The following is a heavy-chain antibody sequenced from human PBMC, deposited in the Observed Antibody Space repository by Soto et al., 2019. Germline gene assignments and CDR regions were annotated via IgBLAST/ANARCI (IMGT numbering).Heavy chain of an antibody. V-gene: IGHV4-39*01. CDR3: PSYIFNGYGSY. Sequence: SETLSLTCAVSGGSVSSSSYYWGWIRQPPGKGLEWIGSIYYSGSAYYNPSLKSRVTMSVDTSKNQFSLKLTSVTATDTAVYYCPSYIFNGYGSYWGQGTLVTVSS. D-gene: IGHD3-9*01. CDR1: GGSVSSSSYY. J-gene: IGHJ4*02. CDR2: IYYSGSA.